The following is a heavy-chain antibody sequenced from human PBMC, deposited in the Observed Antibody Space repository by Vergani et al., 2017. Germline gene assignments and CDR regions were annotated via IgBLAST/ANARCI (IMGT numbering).Heavy chain of an antibody. CDR2: IRTSENGGTS. J-gene: IGHJ4*02. CDR1: GFPFHAFG. V-gene: IGHV3-49*04. Sequence: EVKLVESGGGLVQPGQSLRLACITSGFPFHAFGINWVRQAPGKGLEWISLIRTSENGGTSHYAASVAGRFSISRDDSKSVAYLQMDGLKTDDTATYYCTRGYKYGYDWGQGTLVTVSS. D-gene: IGHD5-18*01. CDR3: TRGYKYGYD.